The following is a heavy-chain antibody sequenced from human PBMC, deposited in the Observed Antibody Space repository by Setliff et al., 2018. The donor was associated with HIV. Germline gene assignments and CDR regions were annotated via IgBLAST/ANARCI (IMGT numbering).Heavy chain of an antibody. CDR2: IYYSGST. CDR3: ARFPLLHKNAFDI. Sequence: SETLSLTCTVSGGSISSNYWSWMRQSPGKGLEWIGHIYYSGSTNCNPSLKSRVTISVDTSRNQFSLNLSSVTAADTAVYYCARFPLLHKNAFDIWGQGTMVTVSS. V-gene: IGHV4-59*01. CDR1: GGSISSNY. J-gene: IGHJ3*02. D-gene: IGHD2-15*01.